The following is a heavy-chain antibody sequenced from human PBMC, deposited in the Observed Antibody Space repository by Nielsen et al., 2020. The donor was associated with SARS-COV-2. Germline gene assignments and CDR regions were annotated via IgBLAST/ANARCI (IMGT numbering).Heavy chain of an antibody. CDR2: INAGNGNT. D-gene: IGHD5-12*01. Sequence: ASVKVSCKASGYTFTSYAMHWVRQAPGQRLEWMGWINAGNGNTKYSQKFQGRITITRDTSASTVYMDLSSLRSEDTAVYYCARSGFTNFHYYYGMDVWGQGTAVTVS. CDR3: ARSGFTNFHYYYGMDV. CDR1: GYTFTSYA. J-gene: IGHJ6*02. V-gene: IGHV1-3*01.